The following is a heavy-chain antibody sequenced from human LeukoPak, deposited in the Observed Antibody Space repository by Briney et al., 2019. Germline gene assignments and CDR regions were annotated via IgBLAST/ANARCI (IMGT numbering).Heavy chain of an antibody. CDR1: GGTFSSYA. D-gene: IGHD5-12*01. V-gene: IGHV1-18*01. CDR3: ARGLGSGYDYYFDY. CDR2: ISAYNGNT. Sequence: ASVKVSCKASGGTFSSYAISWVRQAPGQGLEWMGWISAYNGNTNYAQKLQGRVTMTTDTSTSTAYMELRSLRSDDTAVYYCARGLGSGYDYYFDYWGQGTLVTVSS. J-gene: IGHJ4*02.